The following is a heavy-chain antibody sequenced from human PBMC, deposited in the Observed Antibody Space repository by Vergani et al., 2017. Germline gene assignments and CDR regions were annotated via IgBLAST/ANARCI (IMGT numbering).Heavy chain of an antibody. CDR2: IRSKANSYAT. Sequence: EVQLVESGGGLVQPGGSLKLSCAASGFTFSGSAMHWVRQASGKGLEWVGRIRSKANSYATAYAASVQGRFTISRDDSKNTAYLQMNSLKTEDTAVYYCTVPPGYSSSXWYYWGQGTLVTVSS. D-gene: IGHD6-13*01. CDR1: GFTFSGSA. V-gene: IGHV3-73*02. J-gene: IGHJ4*02. CDR3: TVPPGYSSSXWYY.